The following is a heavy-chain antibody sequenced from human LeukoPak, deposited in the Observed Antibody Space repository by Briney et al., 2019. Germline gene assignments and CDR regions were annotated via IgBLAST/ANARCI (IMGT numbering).Heavy chain of an antibody. CDR1: GFTFSSYA. V-gene: IGHV3-23*01. CDR3: ARDITIFGVIIVSHGFDM. J-gene: IGHJ3*02. Sequence: GGSLRLSCAASGFTFSSYAMSWVRQAPGKGLEWVSAISGSGGSTYYADSVKGRFTISRDNSKNTLYLQMNSLRPEDTALYYCARDITIFGVIIVSHGFDMWGQGTMVTVSS. CDR2: ISGSGGST. D-gene: IGHD3-3*01.